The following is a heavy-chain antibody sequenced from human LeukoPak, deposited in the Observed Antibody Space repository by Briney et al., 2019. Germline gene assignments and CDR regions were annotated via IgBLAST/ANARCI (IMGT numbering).Heavy chain of an antibody. V-gene: IGHV4-59*01. CDR2: VYYGGST. Sequence: SETLSLTCTVSVGSISRYYWNWIRQTPGKGLEWIGSVYYGGSTNYHPSLKSRVTMSLVTPKNQFSLKMTSVTAADTAVYYCARELRGIDNWGQGTLVTVSS. J-gene: IGHJ4*02. CDR3: ARELRGIDN. CDR1: VGSISRYY.